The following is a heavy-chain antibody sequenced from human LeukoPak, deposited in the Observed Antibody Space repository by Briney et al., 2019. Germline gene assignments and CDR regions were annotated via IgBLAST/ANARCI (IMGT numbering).Heavy chain of an antibody. CDR1: GYTFTGYY. V-gene: IGHV1-2*02. CDR2: INPNSGGT. J-gene: IGHJ3*02. CDR3: AICSGGRCYSEAFDI. Sequence: ASVKVSCKASGYTFTGYYMHWVRQAAGQGLEWMGGINPNSGGTNYAQKFQGRVTMTRDTSISTAYMELSRLRSDDTAVYCCAICSGGRCYSEAFDIWGQGTMVTVSS. D-gene: IGHD2-15*01.